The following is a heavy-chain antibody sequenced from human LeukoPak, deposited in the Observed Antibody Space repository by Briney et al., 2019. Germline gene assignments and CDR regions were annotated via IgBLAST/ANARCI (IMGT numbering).Heavy chain of an antibody. V-gene: IGHV3-23*01. CDR3: AKDPSIVVVPAAMGYDI. CDR1: GFTFSSYA. J-gene: IGHJ3*02. D-gene: IGHD2-2*01. Sequence: QPGGSLRLSCAASGFTFSSYAMSWVRQGPGKGLEWVSAISGSGGSTYYADSVKGRFTISRDNSKNTLYLQMNSLRAEDTAVYYCAKDPSIVVVPAAMGYDIWGQGTMVTVSS. CDR2: ISGSGGST.